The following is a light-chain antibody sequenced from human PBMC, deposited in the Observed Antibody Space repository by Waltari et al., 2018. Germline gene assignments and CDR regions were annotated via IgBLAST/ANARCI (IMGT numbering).Light chain of an antibody. CDR2: DIF. CDR3: HQRGGWPST. V-gene: IGKV3-11*01. Sequence: EIVLTQSPVTLSLSPGERATLPCRADQGVSGNLAWYQHKPGQAPRLLIYDIFNRATGIPARFSGSGSGTDFTLTISSLEPEDFATYYCHQRGGWPSTFGQGTRVEIK. J-gene: IGKJ1*01. CDR1: QGVSGN.